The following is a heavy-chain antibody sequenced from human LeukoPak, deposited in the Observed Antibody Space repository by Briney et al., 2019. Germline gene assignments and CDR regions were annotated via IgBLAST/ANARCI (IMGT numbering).Heavy chain of an antibody. CDR3: ARGALISYSYGPFDY. CDR1: GGSISSGSYY. V-gene: IGHV4-61*02. D-gene: IGHD5-18*01. J-gene: IGHJ4*02. Sequence: PSETLSLTCTVSGGSISSGSYYRSWIRQPAGKGLEWIGRIYTSGSTNYNPSLKSRVTISVDTSKNQFSLKLSSVTAADTAVYYCARGALISYSYGPFDYWGQGTLVTVSS. CDR2: IYTSGST.